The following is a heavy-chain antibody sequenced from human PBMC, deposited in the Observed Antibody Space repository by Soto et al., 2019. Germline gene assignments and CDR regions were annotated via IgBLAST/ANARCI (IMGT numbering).Heavy chain of an antibody. Sequence: PSETLSLTCTVSGGSISSGGYYWSWIRQHPGKGLEWIGYIYYSGSTYYNPSLKSRVTISVDTSTNQLSLRLSSVTAADTAVYYCATIPIVGTKPYYFNSWGQGTLVTVSS. CDR2: IYYSGST. V-gene: IGHV4-31*03. J-gene: IGHJ4*02. CDR3: ATIPIVGTKPYYFNS. D-gene: IGHD1-1*01. CDR1: GGSISSGGYY.